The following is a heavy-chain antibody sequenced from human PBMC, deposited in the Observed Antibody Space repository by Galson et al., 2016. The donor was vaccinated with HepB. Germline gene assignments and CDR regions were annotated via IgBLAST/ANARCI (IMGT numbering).Heavy chain of an antibody. D-gene: IGHD7-27*01. CDR2: ISPYNGDT. V-gene: IGHV1-18*01. Sequence: SVKVSCKASGYTFTNYGITWVRQAPGQGLEWMGWISPYNGDTNFAQKFQGRVTMTTDTSTSTVYMELRSLRYDNTAVYFCARVGPLGSYDYWGQGTLVTVSP. CDR1: GYTFTNYG. CDR3: ARVGPLGSYDY. J-gene: IGHJ4*02.